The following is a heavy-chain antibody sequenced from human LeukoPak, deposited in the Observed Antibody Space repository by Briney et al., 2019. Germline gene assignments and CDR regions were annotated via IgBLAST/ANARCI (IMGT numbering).Heavy chain of an antibody. CDR1: GGSISSYY. CDR2: IYTSGST. Sequence: SETLSLTCTVSGGSISSYYWSWIRQPPGKGLEWIGYIYTSGSTNYNPSLKRRVTISADTSKNQFSLKLSSVTAADTAVYYCARHDGSGSYYWFDPWGQGTLVTVSS. CDR3: ARHDGSGSYYWFDP. J-gene: IGHJ5*02. V-gene: IGHV4-4*09. D-gene: IGHD3-10*01.